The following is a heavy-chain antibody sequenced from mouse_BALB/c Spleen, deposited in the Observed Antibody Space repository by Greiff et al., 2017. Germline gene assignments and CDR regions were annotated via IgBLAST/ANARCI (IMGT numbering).Heavy chain of an antibody. Sequence: VQLQQSGAELMKPGASVKISCKATGYTFSSYWIEWVKQRPGHGLEWIGEILPGSGSTNYNEKFKGKATFTADTSSNTAYMQLSSLTSEDSAVYYCARREFITTVGYFYYWGQGTTLTVSS. D-gene: IGHD1-1*01. CDR3: ARREFITTVGYFYY. J-gene: IGHJ2*01. V-gene: IGHV1-9*01. CDR1: GYTFSSYW. CDR2: ILPGSGST.